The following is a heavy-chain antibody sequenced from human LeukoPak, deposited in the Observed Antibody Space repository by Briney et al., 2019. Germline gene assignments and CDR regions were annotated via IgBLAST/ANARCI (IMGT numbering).Heavy chain of an antibody. Sequence: GASVKVSCKASVYTFTSYDINWVRQATGQGLEWMGWMNPNSGNTGYAQKFQGRVTMTRNTSISTAYMELSSLRSEDTAVYYCARGNTAMAPNFDYWGQGTLVTVSS. V-gene: IGHV1-8*01. J-gene: IGHJ4*02. CDR3: ARGNTAMAPNFDY. CDR2: MNPNSGNT. CDR1: VYTFTSYD. D-gene: IGHD5-18*01.